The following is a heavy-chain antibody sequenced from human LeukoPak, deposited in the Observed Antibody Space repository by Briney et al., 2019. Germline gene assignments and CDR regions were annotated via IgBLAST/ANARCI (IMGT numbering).Heavy chain of an antibody. D-gene: IGHD3-16*01. J-gene: IGHJ4*02. CDR2: ISRSGEST. CDR1: GFTFSGFA. V-gene: IGHV3-23*01. CDR3: AKDYAVGSIDY. Sequence: GGSLRLSCAASGFTFSGFAMSWIRQAPGKGLEWVSSISRSGESTFYADSVRGRFTISRDNSKNTVSLQMESLRAEDTALYYCAKDYAVGSIDYWGQGTPVTVSS.